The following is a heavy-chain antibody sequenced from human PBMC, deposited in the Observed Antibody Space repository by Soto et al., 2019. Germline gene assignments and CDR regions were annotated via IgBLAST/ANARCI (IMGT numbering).Heavy chain of an antibody. Sequence: PSETLSLTCTVSGGSISSYYWSWIRQPPGKGLEWIGYIYYNGTTNYNPSLKSRVTMSVGTSKNQFSLKLSSVTAADTAVFYCGRYYYYTSGYYYDYWGQGSLVTVSS. CDR3: GRYYYYTSGYYYDY. D-gene: IGHD3-22*01. CDR1: GGSISSYY. CDR2: IYYNGTT. J-gene: IGHJ4*02. V-gene: IGHV4-59*13.